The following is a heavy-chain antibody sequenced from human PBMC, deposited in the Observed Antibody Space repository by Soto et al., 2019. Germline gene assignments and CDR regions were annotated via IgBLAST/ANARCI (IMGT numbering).Heavy chain of an antibody. D-gene: IGHD6-19*01. J-gene: IGHJ4*02. Sequence: SSEILSLTCDVFGDSVKSDNYYWTWICPPQGKDLEWIGNIYSSGRTYYNPSLNSRVNLSIDTSKKHFSLKLTAVTAAYTAMYYCARHRAVAGLDYWGQGTLVTVSS. CDR2: IYSSGRT. V-gene: IGHV4-39*01. CDR1: GDSVKSDNYY. CDR3: ARHRAVAGLDY.